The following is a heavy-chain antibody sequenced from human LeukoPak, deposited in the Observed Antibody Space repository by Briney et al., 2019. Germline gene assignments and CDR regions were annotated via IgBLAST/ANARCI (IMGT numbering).Heavy chain of an antibody. CDR3: ARSAIYYDFWSGSASPYFDY. Sequence: SETLSLTCTVSGGSISSYYWSWIRQPPGKGLEWIGYIYTSGSTNYNPSLKSRVTISVDTSKNQFSLKLSSVTAADMAVYYCARSAIYYDFWSGSASPYFDYWGQGTLVTVSS. J-gene: IGHJ4*02. CDR1: GGSISSYY. CDR2: IYTSGST. D-gene: IGHD3-3*01. V-gene: IGHV4-4*09.